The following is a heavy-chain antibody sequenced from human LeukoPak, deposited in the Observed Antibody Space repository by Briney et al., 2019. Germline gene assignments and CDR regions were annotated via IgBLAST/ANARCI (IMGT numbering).Heavy chain of an antibody. Sequence: SETLSLTRTVSGGSISSSSYYWGWIRQPPGKGLEWIGSIYYSGSTYYNPSLKSRVTISVDTSKNQFSLKLSSVTAADTAVYYCASFHYYGSGSYYNSGTYYYFDYWGQGTLVTVSS. CDR3: ASFHYYGSGSYYNSGTYYYFDY. CDR1: GGSISSSSYY. J-gene: IGHJ4*02. D-gene: IGHD3-10*01. CDR2: IYYSGST. V-gene: IGHV4-39*01.